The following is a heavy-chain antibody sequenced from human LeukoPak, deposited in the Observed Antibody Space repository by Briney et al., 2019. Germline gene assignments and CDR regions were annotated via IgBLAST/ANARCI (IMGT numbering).Heavy chain of an antibody. J-gene: IGHJ4*02. CDR1: GGTFSSYA. Sequence: SVKVSCKASGGTFSSYAISWVRQAPGQGLEWMGRIIPIFGTANYAQKFQGRVTITTDESTSTAYMELSSLRSEDTAVYYCARDAHPYGSGSYLFDYWGQGTLVTVSS. V-gene: IGHV1-69*05. D-gene: IGHD3-10*01. CDR2: IIPIFGTA. CDR3: ARDAHPYGSGSYLFDY.